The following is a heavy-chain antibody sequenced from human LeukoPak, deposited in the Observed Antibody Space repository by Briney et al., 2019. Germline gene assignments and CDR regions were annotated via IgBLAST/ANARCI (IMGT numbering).Heavy chain of an antibody. V-gene: IGHV4-4*07. D-gene: IGHD6-13*01. CDR2: VHSGDNS. Sequence: SETLSLTCTVSGGSTSGYYWSWIRQPAGKGLEWIGRVHSGDNSDSIPSLKSRLAMSLDTSTNRFSLKLTSVTAADTAVYYCASLVKRIAAAGNGGNYYYYMDVWGKGTTVTVSS. CDR3: ASLVKRIAAAGNGGNYYYYMDV. J-gene: IGHJ6*03. CDR1: GGSTSGYY.